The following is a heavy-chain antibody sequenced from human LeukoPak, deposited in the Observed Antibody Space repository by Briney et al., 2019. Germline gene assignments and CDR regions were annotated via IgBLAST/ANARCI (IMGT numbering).Heavy chain of an antibody. CDR1: GNYW. V-gene: IGHV3-74*01. CDR2: INGDGSWT. CDR3: VSFYETY. Sequence: GGSLRLSCAASGNYWMHWVRRAPGKGLVWVSHINGDGSWTTYADSVKGRFTISKDNAKNTVYLQMNNLRAEDTAVYYCVSFYETYWGRGTLVTVSS. J-gene: IGHJ4*02. D-gene: IGHD2-2*01.